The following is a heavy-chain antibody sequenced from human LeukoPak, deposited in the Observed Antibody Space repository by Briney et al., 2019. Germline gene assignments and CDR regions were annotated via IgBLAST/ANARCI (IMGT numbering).Heavy chain of an antibody. CDR3: ARPGSWGENYYFDH. D-gene: IGHD3-16*01. CDR2: IHYSGST. Sequence: SETLSLTCTVSGGSISTYYWSWIRQPPGKGLEWIGYIHYSGSTNYKSSLKSRVTMSVDTSRNQFSLKLSSVTAADTAVYYCARPGSWGENYYFDHWGQGTLVTVSS. J-gene: IGHJ4*02. CDR1: GGSISTYY. V-gene: IGHV4-59*08.